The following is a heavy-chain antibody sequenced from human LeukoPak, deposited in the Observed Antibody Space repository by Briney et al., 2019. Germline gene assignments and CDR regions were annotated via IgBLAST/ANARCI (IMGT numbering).Heavy chain of an antibody. Sequence: KPSETLSLTCTVSGGSISSSSYYWGWIRQPPGKGLEWIGSIYYSGSTYYNPSLKSRVTISVDTSKNQFSLKLSSVTAADTAVYYCASPMVMRRLRWSDLYIWGQGTMVTVSS. J-gene: IGHJ3*02. D-gene: IGHD4/OR15-4a*01. CDR3: ASPMVMRRLRWSDLYI. CDR1: GGSISSSSYY. V-gene: IGHV4-39*01. CDR2: IYYSGST.